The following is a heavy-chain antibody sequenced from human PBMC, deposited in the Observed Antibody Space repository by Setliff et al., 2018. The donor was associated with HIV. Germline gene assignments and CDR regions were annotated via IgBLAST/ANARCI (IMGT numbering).Heavy chain of an antibody. CDR1: GATFSNSA. V-gene: IGHV1-69*05. D-gene: IGHD5-18*01. CDR2: IMPIFGTV. CDR3: ASGENLQPRMDV. Sequence: SVKVSCKASGATFSNSALTWVRQAPGQGLEWMAGIMPIFGTVSHTQKFQGRVRISTDESTNTVYMELTSLRSEDTAVYYCASGENLQPRMDVWGQGTTVTVSS. J-gene: IGHJ6*02.